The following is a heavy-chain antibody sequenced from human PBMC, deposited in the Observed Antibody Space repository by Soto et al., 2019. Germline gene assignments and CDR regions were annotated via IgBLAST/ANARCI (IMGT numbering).Heavy chain of an antibody. Sequence: PGGSLRLSCTSSGLTFGDYAMSWSRQAPGKGLEWVGFIRSKAYGGTTEYAASVKGRFTISRDDSKSIAYLQMNSLKTEDTAVYYCTIYGRYEGYYYGLGVWGQGTTVTVSS. V-gene: IGHV3-49*03. J-gene: IGHJ6*02. CDR3: TIYGRYEGYYYGLGV. D-gene: IGHD4-17*01. CDR1: GLTFGDYA. CDR2: IRSKAYGGTT.